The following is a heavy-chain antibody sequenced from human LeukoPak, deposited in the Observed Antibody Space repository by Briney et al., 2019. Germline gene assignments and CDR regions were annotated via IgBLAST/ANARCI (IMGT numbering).Heavy chain of an antibody. CDR3: ARWGSTSPRGFDY. V-gene: IGHV4-34*01. CDR2: INHSGST. Sequence: SETLSLTCAVYGGSFSGYYWSWIRQPPGKGLDGIGEINHSGSTNYNPSLKSRVTISVDTSKNQFSLKLSSVTAADTAVYYCARWGSTSPRGFDYWGQGTLVTVSS. J-gene: IGHJ4*02. CDR1: GGSFSGYY. D-gene: IGHD2-2*01.